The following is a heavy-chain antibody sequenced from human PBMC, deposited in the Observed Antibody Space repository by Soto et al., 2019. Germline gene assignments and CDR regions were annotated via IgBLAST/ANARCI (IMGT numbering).Heavy chain of an antibody. CDR3: ARGGLYYDSSGYYY. V-gene: IGHV4-4*07. CDR1: GGSISSYY. D-gene: IGHD3-22*01. Sequence: SLTCTVSGGSISSYYWSWIRQPAGKGLEWIGRIYTSGSTNYNPSLKSRVTMSVDTSKNQFSLELSSVTAADTAVYYCARGGLYYDSSGYYYWGQGTLVTVSS. CDR2: IYTSGST. J-gene: IGHJ4*02.